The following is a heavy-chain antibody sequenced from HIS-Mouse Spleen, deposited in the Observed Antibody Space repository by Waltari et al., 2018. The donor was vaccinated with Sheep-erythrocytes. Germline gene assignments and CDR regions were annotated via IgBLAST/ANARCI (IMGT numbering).Heavy chain of an antibody. Sequence: QVQLQESGPGLVKPSQTLSLTCTVSGGPIRSGGYSWSWIRPHPGKGLEWIGYIYYSGSTYYNPSLKSRVTISVDTSKNQFSLKLSSVTAADTAVYYCARDRLGIFGYWGQGTLVTVSS. D-gene: IGHD7-27*01. CDR2: IYYSGST. V-gene: IGHV4-31*03. CDR3: ARDRLGIFGY. CDR1: GGPIRSGGYS. J-gene: IGHJ4*02.